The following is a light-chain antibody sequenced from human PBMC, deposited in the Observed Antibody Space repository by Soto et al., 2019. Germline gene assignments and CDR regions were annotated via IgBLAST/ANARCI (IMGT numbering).Light chain of an antibody. J-gene: IGKJ1*01. CDR2: DAS. CDR1: QSVSNY. CDR3: QQRSIWPWT. Sequence: EIVLTQFPATLSLSPGERAILSCRASQSVSNYLTWYQQTPGQAPRLLMYDASKRATGIPGRFSGSGYGTDFTLTISSLEPEDFAVYYCQQRSIWPWTFGQGTKVEVK. V-gene: IGKV3-11*01.